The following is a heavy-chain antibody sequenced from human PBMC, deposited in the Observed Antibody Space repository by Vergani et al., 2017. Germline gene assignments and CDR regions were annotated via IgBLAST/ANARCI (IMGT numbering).Heavy chain of an antibody. CDR2: INPSGGST. J-gene: IGHJ4*02. V-gene: IGHV1-46*03. CDR1: GYTFTNYY. D-gene: IGHD5-18*01. Sequence: QVLLVQSGAEVKKPGASVRVSCKTSGYTFTNYYIHWVRQAPGQGLEWMGIINPSGGSTTYAQQFQGRLTMTRDTFTSTVYMDLSNLRSEDTAVYYWARPHGDSLPPGPRHLDYWGQGTLVTVSS. CDR3: ARPHGDSLPPGPRHLDY.